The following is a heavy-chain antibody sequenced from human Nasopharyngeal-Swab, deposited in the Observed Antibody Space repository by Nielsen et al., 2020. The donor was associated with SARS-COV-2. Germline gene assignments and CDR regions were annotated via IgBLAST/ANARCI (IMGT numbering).Heavy chain of an antibody. J-gene: IGHJ4*02. Sequence: GGSLRLSCAASGFTFSSYWMHWVRQAPGKGLVWVSRINSDGSSTSYADSVKGRFTISRDNAKNSMFLQMNGLRVEDTAIYYCARGHYYWGQGALVTVSS. D-gene: IGHD3-10*01. CDR2: INSDGSST. CDR1: GFTFSSYW. CDR3: ARGHYY. V-gene: IGHV3-74*01.